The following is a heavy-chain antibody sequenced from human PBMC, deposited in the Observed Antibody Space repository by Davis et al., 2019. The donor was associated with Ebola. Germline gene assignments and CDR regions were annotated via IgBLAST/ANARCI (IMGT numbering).Heavy chain of an antibody. J-gene: IGHJ4*02. V-gene: IGHV3-74*01. Sequence: PGGSLRLSCAASEFTFSSYWMHWVRQAPGKGLVWVSRISSDGSSTSYADSVKGRFTISRENSRATLDLQMNSLRAEDTAVYYCAKGDDSGWYGVDYWGQGTLVTVSS. CDR3: AKGDDSGWYGVDY. CDR1: EFTFSSYW. D-gene: IGHD6-19*01. CDR2: ISSDGSST.